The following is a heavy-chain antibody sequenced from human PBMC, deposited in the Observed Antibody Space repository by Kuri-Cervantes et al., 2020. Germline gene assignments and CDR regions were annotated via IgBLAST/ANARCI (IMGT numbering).Heavy chain of an antibody. J-gene: IGHJ3*02. CDR3: ARGQLDYGDYGKGVRDAFDI. V-gene: IGHV3-13*01. D-gene: IGHD4-17*01. CDR2: IGTAGDT. Sequence: GESLKISCAASGFTVSSNYMSWVRQAPGKGLEWVSAIGTAGDTYYPGSVKGRFTISRENAKNSLYLQMNSLRAGDTAVYYCARGQLDYGDYGKGVRDAFDIWGQGTMVTVSS. CDR1: GFTVSSNY.